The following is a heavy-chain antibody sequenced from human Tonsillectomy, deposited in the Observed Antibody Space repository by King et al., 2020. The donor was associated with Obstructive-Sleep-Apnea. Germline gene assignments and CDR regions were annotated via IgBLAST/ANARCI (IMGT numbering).Heavy chain of an antibody. CDR2: IYWDDDK. V-gene: IGHV2-5*02. Sequence: TLKESGPTLVRPTQTLTLTCTFSGFSLTTTAVGVGWIRQPPGKALEWLALIYWDDDKRYSPSLKSRLTITKDTSKNQVVLTMTNMDPVDTATYYCAHRPPVQNLLTWFDPWGQGTLVTVSS. CDR3: AHRPPVQNLLTWFDP. D-gene: IGHD4/OR15-4a*01. CDR1: GFSLTTTAVG. J-gene: IGHJ5*02.